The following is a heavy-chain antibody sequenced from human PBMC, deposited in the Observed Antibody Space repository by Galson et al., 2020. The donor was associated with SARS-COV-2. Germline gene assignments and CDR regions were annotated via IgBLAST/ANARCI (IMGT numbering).Heavy chain of an antibody. J-gene: IGHJ3*02. CDR2: INSNSGGT. V-gene: IGHV1-2*02. Sequence: ASVKVSCKASGYTITGYYMHWVRQAPGQGLEWMGWINSNSGGTNDAQKFQGRVTMTRDTSISTAYMEQSRLRSDDTAVYYCARTELVTTKLGADAFDIWGQGTMVTVSS. D-gene: IGHD2-21*02. CDR1: GYTITGYY. CDR3: ARTELVTTKLGADAFDI.